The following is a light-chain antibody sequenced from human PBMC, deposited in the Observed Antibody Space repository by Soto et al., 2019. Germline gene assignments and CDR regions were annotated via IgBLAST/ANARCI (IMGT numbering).Light chain of an antibody. CDR3: AAWDDSLSGSWV. CDR2: EGG. CDR1: SSDVGNYNL. J-gene: IGLJ3*02. V-gene: IGLV2-14*02. Sequence: QSALTQPASVSGSPGQSITISCTGTSSDVGNYNLVSWYQQYPGKAPKLMIYEGGKRPSGVSNRFSGSKSGTSASLAISGLRSEDEVDYYCAAWDDSLSGSWVFGGGTKLTVL.